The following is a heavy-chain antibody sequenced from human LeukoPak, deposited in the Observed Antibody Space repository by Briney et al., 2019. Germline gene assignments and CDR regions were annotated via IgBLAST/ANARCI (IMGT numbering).Heavy chain of an antibody. D-gene: IGHD3-16*01. Sequence: GGSLRLSCAASGFTVSSNYMSWVRQAPGKGLEWVSVIYSGGSTYYADSVKGRFTISRDNSKNTLYLQMNSLRAEDTAVYYCATSPRVTLYVMGDFAYWGQGTLVTVSS. CDR1: GFTVSSNY. J-gene: IGHJ4*02. V-gene: IGHV3-53*01. CDR3: ATSPRVTLYVMGDFAY. CDR2: IYSGGST.